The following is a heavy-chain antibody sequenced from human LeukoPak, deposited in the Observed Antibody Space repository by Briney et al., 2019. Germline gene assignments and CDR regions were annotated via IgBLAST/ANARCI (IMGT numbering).Heavy chain of an antibody. CDR1: GFTFSNYW. CDR2: INNDGSDT. V-gene: IGHV3-74*01. Sequence: GGSLRLSCAASGFTFSNYWMHWVRQAPGKGLVWVSRINNDGSDTGYADSVKGRFTISRDNAKNTLYLQMNSLRAEDTAVYYCARDRSGTEHFDYWGQGTLVTVSS. CDR3: ARDRSGTEHFDY. D-gene: IGHD6-13*01. J-gene: IGHJ4*02.